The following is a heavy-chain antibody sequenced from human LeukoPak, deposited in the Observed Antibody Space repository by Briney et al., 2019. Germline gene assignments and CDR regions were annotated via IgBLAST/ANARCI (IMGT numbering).Heavy chain of an antibody. V-gene: IGHV3-66*02. CDR3: ATDNIRSGRTPFDYYYMDV. CDR2: IYSGGTT. CDR1: GFTVSSNY. J-gene: IGHJ6*03. Sequence: GGSLRLSCAASGFTVSSNYMSWVRQAPGKGLEWVSVIYSGGTTSYADSVKGRFTISRDNSKNTLYLQMDSLRAEDTAVYYCATDNIRSGRTPFDYYYMDVWGKGTTVTVSS. D-gene: IGHD3-3*01.